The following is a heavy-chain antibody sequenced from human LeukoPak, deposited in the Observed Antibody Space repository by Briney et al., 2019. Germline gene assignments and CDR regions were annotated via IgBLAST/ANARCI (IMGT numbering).Heavy chain of an antibody. V-gene: IGHV3-64D*06. CDR3: VKERSSGWYDFDY. CDR2: ISSKGGNT. J-gene: IGHJ4*02. D-gene: IGHD6-19*01. Sequence: PGGSLRLSCAASGFTFSSYAMHWVRQAPGKGLEYVSAISSKGGNTYYADSVKGRFTISRDNSKNTLYLQMSSLRGEDTPVYYCVKERSSGWYDFDYWGQGTLVTVSS. CDR1: GFTFSSYA.